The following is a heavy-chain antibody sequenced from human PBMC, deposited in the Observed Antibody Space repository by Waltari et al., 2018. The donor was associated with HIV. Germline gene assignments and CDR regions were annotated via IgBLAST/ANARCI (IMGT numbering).Heavy chain of an antibody. CDR2: IYSGGST. D-gene: IGHD6-13*01. J-gene: IGHJ6*02. Sequence: EVQLVESGGGLVQPGGSLRLSCAASGFTVSSHSMSWVRQAPGKGLEWVSVIYSGGSTYYADSVKGRFTISRDNSKNTLYLQMNSLRAEDTAVYYCARDSAADGMDVWGQGTTVTVSS. V-gene: IGHV3-66*01. CDR3: ARDSAADGMDV. CDR1: GFTVSSHS.